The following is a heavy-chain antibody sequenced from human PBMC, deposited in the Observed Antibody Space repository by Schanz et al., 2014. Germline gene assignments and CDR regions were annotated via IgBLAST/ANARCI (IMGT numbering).Heavy chain of an antibody. V-gene: IGHV3-66*01. CDR2: IYSGGDT. CDR3: VRDTDYHFDY. D-gene: IGHD4-17*01. CDR1: GFSVSSNF. J-gene: IGHJ4*02. Sequence: EVQLVESGGGLAQPGGSLRLSCAASGFSVSSNFMTWVRQAPGKGLEWVSLIYSGGDTTFADSVKGRFTISRDNAKNTLYLQMNSLRAEDTAVYYCVRDTDYHFDYWGQGTLVTVSS.